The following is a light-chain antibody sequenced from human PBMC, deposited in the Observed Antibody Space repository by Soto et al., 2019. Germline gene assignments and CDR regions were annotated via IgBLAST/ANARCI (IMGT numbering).Light chain of an antibody. Sequence: QSVLTQPPSVSAAPGQEVTISCSGGSSNIGNNYASWYQQLPGAAPKLLIYDNNKRPSGTPDRFSGSKSGTAATLGITGLQTGDEADYYCGTWDSSLSVWVFGGGTKVTVL. V-gene: IGLV1-51*01. J-gene: IGLJ3*02. CDR2: DNN. CDR1: SSNIGNNY. CDR3: GTWDSSLSVWV.